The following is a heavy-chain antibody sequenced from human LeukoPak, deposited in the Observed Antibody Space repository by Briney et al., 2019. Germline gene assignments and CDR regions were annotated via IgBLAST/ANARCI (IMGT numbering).Heavy chain of an antibody. V-gene: IGHV4-39*07. CDR3: ARGIYDFWSGYNIYDADDAFDI. D-gene: IGHD3-3*01. CDR1: GGSISSSSYY. CDR2: IYYSGST. J-gene: IGHJ3*02. Sequence: SETLSLTCTVSGGSISSSSYYWGWIRQPPGKGLEWIGSIYYSGSTYYNPSLKSRVTISVDTSKNQFSLKLSSVTAADTAVYYCARGIYDFWSGYNIYDADDAFDIWGQGTMVTVSS.